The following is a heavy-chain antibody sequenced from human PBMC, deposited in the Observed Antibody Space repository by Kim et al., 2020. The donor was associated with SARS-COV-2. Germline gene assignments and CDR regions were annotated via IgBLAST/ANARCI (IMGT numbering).Heavy chain of an antibody. CDR1: GFTFGYFE. Sequence: GGSLRLSCEASGFTFGYFEMAWVRQAPGKGLEWFSYISTTGNTIYYADSVKGRFTISRDDAKNSLYLRMSSLTADDTAVYYCARDKGGTSTHFDYWGQGTLVTVSS. CDR2: ISTTGNTI. V-gene: IGHV3-48*03. D-gene: IGHD2-15*01. J-gene: IGHJ4*02. CDR3: ARDKGGTSTHFDY.